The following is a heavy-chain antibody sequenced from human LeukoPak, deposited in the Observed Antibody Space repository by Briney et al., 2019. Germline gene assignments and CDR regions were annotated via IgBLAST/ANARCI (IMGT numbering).Heavy chain of an antibody. J-gene: IGHJ4*02. CDR3: AREGITMVRGVSGYFDY. Sequence: GASVKVSCKASGYTFTGYYMHWARQAPGQGLEWMGWINPNSGGTNYAQKFQGRVTMTRDTSISTAYMELSRLRSDDTAVYYCAREGITMVRGVSGYFDYWGQGTLVTVSS. CDR2: INPNSGGT. CDR1: GYTFTGYY. V-gene: IGHV1-2*02. D-gene: IGHD3-10*01.